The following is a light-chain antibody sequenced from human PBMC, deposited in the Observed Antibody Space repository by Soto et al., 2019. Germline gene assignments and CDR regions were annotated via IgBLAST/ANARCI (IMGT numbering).Light chain of an antibody. CDR1: SSDVGGYNY. Sequence: QSALTQPASVSGSPGQSITISCTGTSSDVGGYNYVSWYQQHPGKAPKLMIYDVSNRPSGVSNRFSGSNSGNTASLTISGLQAEDEADYYCSSYTSSSTYNYVFGTGTKVTVL. CDR2: DVS. J-gene: IGLJ1*01. V-gene: IGLV2-14*01. CDR3: SSYTSSSTYNYV.